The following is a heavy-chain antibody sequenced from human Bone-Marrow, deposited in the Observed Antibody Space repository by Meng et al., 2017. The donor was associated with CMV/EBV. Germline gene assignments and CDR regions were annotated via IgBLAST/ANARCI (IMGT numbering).Heavy chain of an antibody. V-gene: IGHV3-7*04. CDR2: IKPDGSEK. CDR3: AWGSGLAS. Sequence: GGSLRLSCAASGFTFGSYAMNWVRQAPGKGLEWVANIKPDGSEKYYVDSVKGRFTISRDNAKNSLYLQMNSLRVEDTAVYHCAWGSGLASWGQGTLVTVSS. CDR1: GFTFGSYA. J-gene: IGHJ4*02.